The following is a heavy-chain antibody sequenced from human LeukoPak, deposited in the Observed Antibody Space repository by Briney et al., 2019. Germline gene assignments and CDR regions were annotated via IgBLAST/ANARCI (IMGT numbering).Heavy chain of an antibody. V-gene: IGHV4-59*01. D-gene: IGHD4-17*01. Sequence: SETLSLTCTVSGGSISSYYWSWIRQPPGKGLEWIGYIYYSGSTNYNPSLKSRVTISVDTSKNQFSLKLSSVAAADTAVYYCARYGDYDYYYYYMDVWGKGTTVTISS. CDR2: IYYSGST. CDR3: ARYGDYDYYYYYMDV. J-gene: IGHJ6*03. CDR1: GGSISSYY.